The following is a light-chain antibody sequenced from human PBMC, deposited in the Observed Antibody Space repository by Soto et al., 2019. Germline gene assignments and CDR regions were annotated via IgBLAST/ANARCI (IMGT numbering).Light chain of an antibody. J-gene: IGKJ1*01. CDR3: QQTYSTPRT. V-gene: IGKV1-39*01. CDR2: TAS. Sequence: DVHMTQSASSLCASVGDRVTITRRASQSISSYLNWYQQKPGKAPKLMIYTASSLQSGVPSRFSGSGSGTDFTLTISSLKPEDFETYYCQQTYSTPRTFGQGTKVDIK. CDR1: QSISSY.